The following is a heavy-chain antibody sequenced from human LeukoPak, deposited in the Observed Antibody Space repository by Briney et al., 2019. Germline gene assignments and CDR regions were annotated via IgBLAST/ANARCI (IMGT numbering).Heavy chain of an antibody. CDR1: GFTFSSYP. CDR2: ISATGDT. J-gene: IGHJ3*02. CDR3: ARSGTTMTGDGLDI. Sequence: GGSLRLSCAASGFTFSSYPMTWVRQAPGKGLEWVSGISATGDTYYLGFVKGRFTFSRENAKNALHLQMNSLRAGDTAVYYCARSGTTMTGDGLDIWGQGTMVTVSS. D-gene: IGHD4-17*01. V-gene: IGHV3-13*04.